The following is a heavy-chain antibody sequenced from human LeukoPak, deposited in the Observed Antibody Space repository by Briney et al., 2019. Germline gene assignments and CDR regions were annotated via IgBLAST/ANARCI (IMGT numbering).Heavy chain of an antibody. V-gene: IGHV3-48*01. CDR3: ARVPNTSPDY. J-gene: IGHJ4*02. Sequence: PGGSLRLSCAVSGFTFSRYSMNWVRQAPGKGLEWVSCISSSSSTIYYADSVKGRFTISRDNAKNSLYLQMNSLRAEDTAVYYCARVPNTSPDYWGQGTLVTVSS. CDR2: ISSSSSTI. CDR1: GFTFSRYS. D-gene: IGHD4/OR15-4a*01.